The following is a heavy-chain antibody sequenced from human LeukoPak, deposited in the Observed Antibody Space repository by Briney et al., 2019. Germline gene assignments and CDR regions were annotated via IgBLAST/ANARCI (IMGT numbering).Heavy chain of an antibody. D-gene: IGHD3-22*01. CDR2: ISSSSSYI. Sequence: PGGSLRLSCAASGITFSSYSMNWVRQAPGKGLEWVSSISSSSSYIYYADSVKGRFTISRDNAKNSLYLQMNSLRAEDTAVYYCARDQRDDSSGYLDAFDIWGQGTMVTVSS. CDR3: ARDQRDDSSGYLDAFDI. V-gene: IGHV3-21*01. CDR1: GITFSSYS. J-gene: IGHJ3*02.